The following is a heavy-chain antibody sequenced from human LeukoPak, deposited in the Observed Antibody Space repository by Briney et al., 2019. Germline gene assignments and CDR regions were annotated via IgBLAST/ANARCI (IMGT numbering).Heavy chain of an antibody. V-gene: IGHV3-30*03. D-gene: IGHD5-12*01. CDR3: TTKVTRGNSGDDYDD. CDR2: ISSDGNDK. CDR1: GVTFRSYG. J-gene: IGHJ4*02. Sequence: GGPLRLSCAVSGVTFRSYGMHWVRQAPGKGLKWVALISSDGNDKLYGDSVRGRFTISRDDSKSTLYLQMNSLRAEDTAVYYCTTKVTRGNSGDDYDDWGQGTLVTVSS.